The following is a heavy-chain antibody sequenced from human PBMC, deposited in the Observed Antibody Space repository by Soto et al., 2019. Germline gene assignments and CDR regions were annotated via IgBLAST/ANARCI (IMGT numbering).Heavy chain of an antibody. Sequence: QVQLQESGPGLVKPSETLSLTCSVSGDSISEYYWSWIRQPPGKGLEWIGYIYHSGSTYYNPSLKSRVTISVDTSKNKFSLKLRSRTAADTAVYYCARATRSFRHVWGQGTTVTVSS. CDR1: GDSISEYY. J-gene: IGHJ6*02. CDR3: ARATRSFRHV. CDR2: IYHSGST. V-gene: IGHV4-59*12.